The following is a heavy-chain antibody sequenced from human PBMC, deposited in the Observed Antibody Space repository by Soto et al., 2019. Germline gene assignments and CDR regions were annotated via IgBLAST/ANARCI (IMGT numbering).Heavy chain of an antibody. J-gene: IGHJ4*02. CDR2: VNHSGTT. Sequence: QVQLQQWGAGLLKPSETLSLTCAVYGGSFSGYYWTWIRQSPEKGLEWIGEVNHSGTTYYNPSLKTRVTISVHTPKNQFSLKMSSVTAADTAVYYCARGIGYCSSINCYSSRRLRFDSWGQGTLVTVSP. D-gene: IGHD2-2*01. CDR3: ARGIGYCSSINCYSSRRLRFDS. CDR1: GGSFSGYY. V-gene: IGHV4-34*01.